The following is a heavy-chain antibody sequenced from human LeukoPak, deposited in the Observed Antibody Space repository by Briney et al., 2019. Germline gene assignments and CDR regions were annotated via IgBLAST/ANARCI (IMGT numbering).Heavy chain of an antibody. V-gene: IGHV3-15*01. J-gene: IGHJ5*02. D-gene: IGHD3-10*01. CDR3: ATDRAWFDP. CDR2: IKSKIGGATA. CDR1: GITFSTAW. Sequence: GGSLRLSCAAAGITFSTAWMSWFRQAPGKGLEWVGRIKSKIGGATADYAAPVKDRFTISRDDSKNTLYLQMNSLKTEDTAVYYCATDRAWFDPWGQGTLVTVSS.